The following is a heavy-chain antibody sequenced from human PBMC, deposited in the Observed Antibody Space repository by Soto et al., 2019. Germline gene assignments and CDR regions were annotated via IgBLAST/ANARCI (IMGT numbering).Heavy chain of an antibody. V-gene: IGHV1-18*01. CDR3: ARERVSLDCSGGSCYPLDY. CDR2: ISAYNGNT. Sequence: ASVKVSCKASGYTFTSYGISWVRQAPGQRLEWMGWISAYNGNTNYAQKLQGRVTMTTDTSTSTAYMELRSLRSDDTAVYYCARERVSLDCSGGSCYPLDYWGQGTLVTVS. CDR1: GYTFTSYG. D-gene: IGHD2-15*01. J-gene: IGHJ4*02.